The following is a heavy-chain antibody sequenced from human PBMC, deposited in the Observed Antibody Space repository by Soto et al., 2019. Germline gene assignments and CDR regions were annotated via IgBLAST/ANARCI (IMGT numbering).Heavy chain of an antibody. CDR3: ARELDGIDV. Sequence: PGGSLRPSCAASALTLSDEYMSWIRQAPGKGLEWVSYITSSGRYTKYADSVQGRFTISRDNAKNSLYLQMNSLRAEDTAVYYCARELDGIDVWGQGTTVTVSS. CDR2: ITSSGRYT. CDR1: ALTLSDEY. V-gene: IGHV3-11*05. J-gene: IGHJ6*02.